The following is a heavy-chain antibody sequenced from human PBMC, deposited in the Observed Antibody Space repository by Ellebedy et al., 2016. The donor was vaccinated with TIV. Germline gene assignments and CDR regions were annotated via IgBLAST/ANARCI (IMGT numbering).Heavy chain of an antibody. CDR2: IWYDGSNK. CDR3: ARAKRLGELSSY. J-gene: IGHJ4*02. V-gene: IGHV3-33*01. D-gene: IGHD3-16*02. CDR1: GFTFSSYG. Sequence: GESLKISXAASGFTFSSYGMHWVRQAPGKGLEWVAVIWYDGSNKYYADSVKGRFTISRDNSKNTLYLQMNSLRAEDTAVYYCARAKRLGELSSYWGQGTLVTVSS.